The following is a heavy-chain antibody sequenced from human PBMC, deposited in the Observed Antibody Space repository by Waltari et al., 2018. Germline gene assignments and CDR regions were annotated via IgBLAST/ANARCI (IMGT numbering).Heavy chain of an antibody. CDR1: GFTFGDYA. Sequence: EVQLVESGGGLVQPGRSLRLSCTASGFTFGDYAMSWFRQAPGKGLEWVGFIRSKAYGGTTEYAASGKGRFTISRDDSKSSAYLQMNSLKTEDTAVYYCTRKTGTQNARYYFDYWGQGTLVTVSS. CDR3: TRKTGTQNARYYFDY. CDR2: IRSKAYGGTT. V-gene: IGHV3-49*03. J-gene: IGHJ4*02. D-gene: IGHD1-7*01.